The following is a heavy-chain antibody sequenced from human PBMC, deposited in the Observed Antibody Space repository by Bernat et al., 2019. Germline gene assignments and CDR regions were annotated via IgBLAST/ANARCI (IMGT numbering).Heavy chain of an antibody. CDR2: INHSGST. Sequence: QVQLQQWGAGLLKPSETLSLTCAVYGGSFSGYYWSWICQPPGKGLEWIGEINHSGSTNYNPSLKSRVTISVDTSKNQFSLKLSSVTAADTAVYYCARGGYSYGLGPLNYWGQGTLVTVSS. D-gene: IGHD5-18*01. CDR3: ARGGYSYGLGPLNY. V-gene: IGHV4-34*01. J-gene: IGHJ4*02. CDR1: GGSFSGYY.